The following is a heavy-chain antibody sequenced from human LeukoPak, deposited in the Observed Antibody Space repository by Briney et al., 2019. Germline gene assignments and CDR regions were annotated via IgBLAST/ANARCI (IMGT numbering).Heavy chain of an antibody. CDR3: ARDPDTVMVY. J-gene: IGHJ4*02. CDR1: GYTFTGYY. D-gene: IGHD5-18*01. Sequence: ASVKVSCKASGYTFTGYYMHWVRQAPGQGLEWMGCINPNSGGTNYAQKFQVRVTMTRDTSISKAYMELSRLRSDDTAVYYCARDPDTVMVYWGQGTLVTVSS. V-gene: IGHV1-2*02. CDR2: INPNSGGT.